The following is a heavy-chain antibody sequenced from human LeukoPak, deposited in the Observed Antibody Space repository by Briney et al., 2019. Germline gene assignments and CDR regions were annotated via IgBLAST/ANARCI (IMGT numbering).Heavy chain of an antibody. J-gene: IGHJ5*02. V-gene: IGHV1-24*01. CDR1: GSALSDLA. D-gene: IGHD2-2*03. CDR3: ATGHGTGYHYWFDP. Sequence: ASVKVSCKVSGSALSDLAMQWVRQVPGKGLEWMGGLDRESGETLYSEKFQGRVTMAQDTSTDTAYMDLTSLTSEDTAVYYCATGHGTGYHYWFDPWGQGTLVTVSS. CDR2: LDRESGET.